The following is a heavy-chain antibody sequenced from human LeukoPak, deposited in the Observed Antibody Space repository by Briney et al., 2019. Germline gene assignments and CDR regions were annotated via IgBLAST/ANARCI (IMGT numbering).Heavy chain of an antibody. J-gene: IGHJ4*02. CDR2: ISDSGDRT. D-gene: IGHD1-26*01. Sequence: GGSLRLSCAASGFTFSSYAMSWVRQAPGKGLGWVSVISDSGDRTYYADSVKGRFTISRDNSKNTLYLQRNSLRAEDTAVYYCAKLPVGATTDYWGQGTLVTVSS. V-gene: IGHV3-23*01. CDR1: GFTFSSYA. CDR3: AKLPVGATTDY.